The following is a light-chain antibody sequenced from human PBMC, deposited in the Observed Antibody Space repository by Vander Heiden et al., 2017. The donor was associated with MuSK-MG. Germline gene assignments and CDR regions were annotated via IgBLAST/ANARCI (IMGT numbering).Light chain of an antibody. CDR3: QQCDTTPYT. CDR1: QSISTY. Sequence: DIQMTQSPSSLSASVGDRVSITCRASQSISTYLNWYQQKPGKVPTLLIYAASSLQSGVPSRFSGSGSGTDFTLTISILHPEDLATYYCQQCDTTPYTFGEGTKVEIK. J-gene: IGKJ2*01. CDR2: AAS. V-gene: IGKV1-39*01.